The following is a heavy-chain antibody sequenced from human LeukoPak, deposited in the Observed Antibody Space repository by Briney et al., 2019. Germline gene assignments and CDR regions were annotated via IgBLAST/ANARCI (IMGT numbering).Heavy chain of an antibody. CDR1: GGSFSGYY. V-gene: IGHV4-34*01. J-gene: IGHJ6*02. CDR2: INHSGST. CDR3: ATLFGVVPTYYYYYYGMDV. D-gene: IGHD3-3*01. Sequence: PSETLSLTCAVYGGSFSGYYWSWIRQPPGKGLEWIWEINHSGSTNYNPSLKSRVTISVDTSKNQFSLKLSSVTAADTAVYYCATLFGVVPTYYYYYYGMDVWGQGTTVTVSS.